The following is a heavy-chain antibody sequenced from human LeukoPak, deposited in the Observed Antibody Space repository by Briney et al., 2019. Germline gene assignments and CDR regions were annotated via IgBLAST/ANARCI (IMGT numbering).Heavy chain of an antibody. D-gene: IGHD2-15*01. CDR3: ARDGWPAFDY. J-gene: IGHJ4*02. CDR1: GDSVSNNTAA. CDR2: TYYRSKWYN. Sequence: SQTLSLTCAISGDSVSNNTAAWNWIRQSPSGGLEWLGRTYYRSKWYNDYAVSVKSRITINPDTSKNQFSLQLNSVTPEDTAVYFCARDGWPAFDYWGQGTLVTVSS. V-gene: IGHV6-1*01.